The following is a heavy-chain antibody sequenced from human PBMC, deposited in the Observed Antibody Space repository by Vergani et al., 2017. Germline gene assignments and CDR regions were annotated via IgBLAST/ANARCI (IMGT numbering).Heavy chain of an antibody. CDR1: GYTFTGYY. CDR2: INPNSGGT. D-gene: IGHD6-13*01. J-gene: IGHJ6*02. Sequence: QVQLVQSGAEVKKPGASVKVSCKASGYTFTGYYMHWVRQAPGQGLEWMGWINPNSGGTNYAQKFQGRVTITADKSTSTAYMELSSLRSEDTAVYYCARGGIAAAPPSDGMDVWGQGTTGTVSS. CDR3: ARGGIAAAPPSDGMDV. V-gene: IGHV1-2*02.